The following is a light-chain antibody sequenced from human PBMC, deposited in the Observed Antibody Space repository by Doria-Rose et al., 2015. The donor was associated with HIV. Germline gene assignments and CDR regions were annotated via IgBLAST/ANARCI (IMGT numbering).Light chain of an antibody. CDR1: QSFSSTY. V-gene: IGKV3-20*01. CDR2: DGS. CDR3: HQYGTSWT. J-gene: IGKJ1*01. Sequence: TQSPGTLSLSPGERATLSCRASQSFSSTYLAWYQQKPDQAPSLLIYDGSTRATGIPDRFSASGPGTDFTLTINRLEPEDFALYYCHQYGTSWTFGQGTKVEI.